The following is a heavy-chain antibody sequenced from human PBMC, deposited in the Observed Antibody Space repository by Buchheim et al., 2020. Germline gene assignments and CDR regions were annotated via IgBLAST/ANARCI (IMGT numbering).Heavy chain of an antibody. Sequence: VQLLESGGGLVQPEGSLRLSCAASGFSFNDYGMHWVRQAPGKGLEWVSAISASGDVTFDADSVMGRFTVSRDTSRRVLCLQMNRWQAEDTAVYYCAKSPVGGWYVDHWGQGT. CDR3: AKSPVGGWYVDH. CDR1: GFSFNDYG. J-gene: IGHJ4*02. CDR2: ISASGDVT. D-gene: IGHD6-19*01. V-gene: IGHV3-23*01.